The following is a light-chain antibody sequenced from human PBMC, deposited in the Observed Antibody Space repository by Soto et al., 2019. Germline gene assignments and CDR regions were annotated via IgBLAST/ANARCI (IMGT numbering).Light chain of an antibody. J-gene: IGLJ3*02. CDR2: DNN. Sequence: QSVLTQPPSVSGAPGQRVTISCTGSSSNIGAGYDVHWYQQVPGTAPRLVIYDNNNRPSGVPDRFSGSKSGTSGSLAIIGLQAEDEADYYRQSYDSGLSVVFGGGTKLTVL. CDR3: QSYDSGLSVV. CDR1: SSNIGAGYD. V-gene: IGLV1-40*01.